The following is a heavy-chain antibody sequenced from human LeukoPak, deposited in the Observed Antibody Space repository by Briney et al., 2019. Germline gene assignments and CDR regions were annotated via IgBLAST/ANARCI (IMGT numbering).Heavy chain of an antibody. V-gene: IGHV4-39*01. CDR1: GGSMSTYY. D-gene: IGHD3-10*02. CDR3: ARREGPYYNVYY. J-gene: IGHJ4*02. Sequence: SETLSLTCTVSGGSMSTYYWGWIRQPPGKGLEWIGSIYYSGSTSYNPSLRSRVTISVDTSKNQVSLTLDSVTAADTAVYYCARREGPYYNVYYWGQGTLVTVSS. CDR2: IYYSGST.